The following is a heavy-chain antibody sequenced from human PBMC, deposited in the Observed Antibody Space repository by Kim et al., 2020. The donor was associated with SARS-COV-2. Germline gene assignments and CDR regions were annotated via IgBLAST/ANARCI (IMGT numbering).Heavy chain of an antibody. D-gene: IGHD3-22*01. CDR3: AKGDYDTVLGDY. Sequence: GGSLRLSCAASGFTFSTYAMSWVRQAPGKGLEWVSAVSASGGSTYYADSVKGRFTISRDNSKSTMYLQMNSLRVEDTAVYYCAKGDYDTVLGDYWGQGTLVTVSS. V-gene: IGHV3-23*01. CDR2: VSASGGST. CDR1: GFTFSTYA. J-gene: IGHJ4*02.